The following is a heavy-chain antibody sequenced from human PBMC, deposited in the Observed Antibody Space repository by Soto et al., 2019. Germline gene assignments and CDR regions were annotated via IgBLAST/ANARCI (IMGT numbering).Heavy chain of an antibody. CDR3: VKWTYYYGSGSYPPHYGMDV. J-gene: IGHJ6*02. V-gene: IGHV3-64D*06. CDR1: GFTFSSYA. D-gene: IGHD3-10*01. Sequence: EVQLVESGGGLVQPGGSLRLSCSASGFTFSSYAMHWVRQAPGKGLEYVSAISSNGGSTYYADSVKGRFTISRDNSKNTLYLQMSSLRAEDTAVYYCVKWTYYYGSGSYPPHYGMDVWGQGTTVTVSS. CDR2: ISSNGGST.